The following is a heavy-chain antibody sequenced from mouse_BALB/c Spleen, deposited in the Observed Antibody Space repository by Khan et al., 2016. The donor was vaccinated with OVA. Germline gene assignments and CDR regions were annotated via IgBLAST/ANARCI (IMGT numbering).Heavy chain of an antibody. CDR1: GYTFTTYW. CDR2: INPTSGYT. J-gene: IGHJ2*01. CDR3: TRDRIDY. Sequence: QMQLVESGAERAKPGASVKMSCKASGYTFTTYWMHWVKQRPGQGLEWIGYINPTSGYTDYNEKFKDRATLSADKSSSTAYMQLSSLTSEDSAVYYYTRDRIDYWGQGTTLTVSS. V-gene: IGHV1-7*01.